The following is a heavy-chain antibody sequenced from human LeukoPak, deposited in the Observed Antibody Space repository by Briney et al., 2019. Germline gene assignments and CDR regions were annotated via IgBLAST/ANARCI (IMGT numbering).Heavy chain of an antibody. V-gene: IGHV1-18*01. Sequence: ASVKVSCKASGYTFTSYGISWVRQAPGQGLEWMGWISAYNGNTNYAQKLQGRVTMTTDTSTSTAYMELRSLRSDDTAVYYCARGKGGSYPEVHYAFDIWGQGTMVTVSS. CDR1: GYTFTSYG. CDR3: ARGKGGSYPEVHYAFDI. CDR2: ISAYNGNT. D-gene: IGHD1-26*01. J-gene: IGHJ3*02.